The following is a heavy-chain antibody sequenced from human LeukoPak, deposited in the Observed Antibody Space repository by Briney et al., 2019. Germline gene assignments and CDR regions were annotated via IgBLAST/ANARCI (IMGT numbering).Heavy chain of an antibody. CDR3: ARDYGSGSYYDY. CDR1: GGTFSSYA. Sequence: SVKVSCKASGGTFSSYAISWVRQGPGQGLEWMGGIIPIFGTANYAQKFQGRVTITADESTSTAYMELSSLRSEDTAVYYCARDYGSGSYYDYWGQGTLVTVSS. D-gene: IGHD3-10*01. J-gene: IGHJ4*02. CDR2: IIPIFGTA. V-gene: IGHV1-69*01.